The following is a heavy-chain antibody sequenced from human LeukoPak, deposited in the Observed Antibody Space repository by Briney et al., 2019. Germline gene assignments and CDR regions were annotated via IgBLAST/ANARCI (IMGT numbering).Heavy chain of an antibody. D-gene: IGHD3-10*01. CDR2: ISGSGGST. J-gene: IGHJ4*02. CDR1: GFTFSSYA. V-gene: IGHV3-23*01. Sequence: QPGGSLRLSCAASGFTFSSYAMSWVRQAPGKGLEWVSAISGSGGSTYYSDSVKGRFTISRDNSQNTLYLQMTSLGAEDTAVYYCAKDELGEGFGQPLLVWGQGTLVTVSS. CDR3: AKDELGEGFGQPLLV.